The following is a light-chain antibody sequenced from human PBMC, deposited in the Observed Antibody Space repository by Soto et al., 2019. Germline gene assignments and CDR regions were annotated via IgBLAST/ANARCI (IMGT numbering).Light chain of an antibody. CDR2: GAS. CDR3: QQTYTTPEIT. J-gene: IGKJ5*01. Sequence: DIQMTQSPSSVSASVGDRLTITCRASRDISNSLAWYQQTPGKAPKLLMYGASYLKSGVPTRFSGSGSGTDFTLTISSLQPEDFAIYYCQQTYTTPEITFGQGTRLEIK. V-gene: IGKV1-12*01. CDR1: RDISNS.